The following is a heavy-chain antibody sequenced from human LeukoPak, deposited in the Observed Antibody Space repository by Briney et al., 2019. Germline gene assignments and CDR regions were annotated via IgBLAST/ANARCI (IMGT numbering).Heavy chain of an antibody. CDR3: AGAYYYDSSGYYPPYWYFDL. CDR1: GGSISSYY. J-gene: IGHJ2*01. V-gene: IGHV4-4*07. CDR2: IYTSGST. D-gene: IGHD3-22*01. Sequence: SETLSLTCNVSGGSISSYYWSWIRQPPGKGLEWIGRIYTSGSTNYNPSLKSRVTMSVDTSKNQFSLKLSSVTAADTAVYYCAGAYYYDSSGYYPPYWYFDLWGRGTLVTVSS.